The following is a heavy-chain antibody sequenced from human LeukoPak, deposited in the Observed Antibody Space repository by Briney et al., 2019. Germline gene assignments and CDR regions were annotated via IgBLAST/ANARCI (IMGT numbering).Heavy chain of an antibody. D-gene: IGHD3-16*02. J-gene: IGHJ4*02. CDR3: AREDYDYVWGSYRYPIDY. V-gene: IGHV1-69*04. CDR1: GGTFSSYA. CDR2: IFPTLGIA. Sequence: SVKVSCKASGGTFSSYAISWVRQAPGQGLEWVCKIFPTLGIADSAQKFQGRVTNTADKSTSTAYMELSSLRSEDTAVYYCAREDYDYVWGSYRYPIDYWGQGTLVTVSS.